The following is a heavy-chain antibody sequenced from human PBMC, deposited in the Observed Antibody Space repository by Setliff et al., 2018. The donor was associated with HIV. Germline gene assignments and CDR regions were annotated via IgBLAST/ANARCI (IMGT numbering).Heavy chain of an antibody. CDR3: ASPTAIPH. CDR1: GDTFSNYA. D-gene: IGHD2-21*02. Sequence: SVKVSCKASGDTFSNYAISWVRQAPGQGLEWMGGIIPIFGTASHAQKFQGRVTITTDESASTAYMELSSLRPEDTAVYYCASPTAIPHWGQGTLVTVSS. V-gene: IGHV1-69*05. J-gene: IGHJ4*02. CDR2: IIPIFGTA.